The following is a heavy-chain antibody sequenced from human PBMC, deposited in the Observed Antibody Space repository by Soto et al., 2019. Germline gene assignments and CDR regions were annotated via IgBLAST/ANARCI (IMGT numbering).Heavy chain of an antibody. CDR1: GFTFDDYT. CDR3: AKGFYGSGHYYYGMDV. D-gene: IGHD3-10*01. J-gene: IGHJ6*02. CDR2: ISWDGGST. Sequence: PGVSLRLSCAASGFTFDDYTMHWVRQAPGKGLEWVSLISWDGGSTYYADSVKGRFTISRDNSKNSLYLQMNSLRTEDTALYYCAKGFYGSGHYYYGMDVWGQGTTVTVSS. V-gene: IGHV3-43*01.